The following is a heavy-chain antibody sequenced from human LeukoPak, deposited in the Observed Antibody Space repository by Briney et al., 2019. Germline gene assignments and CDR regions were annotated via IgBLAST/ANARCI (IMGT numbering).Heavy chain of an antibody. CDR2: ISGGGEST. Sequence: GGSLRLSCAASEFTFSSYGMSRVRQAPGKGLEWVSAISGGGESTYYADSVKGRFTISRDNSNHTLYLQMNSLRADDTAVYYCAKDRGRYARLGFDCWGQGTLVTVSS. J-gene: IGHJ4*02. CDR1: EFTFSSYG. D-gene: IGHD3-16*01. CDR3: AKDRGRYARLGFDC. V-gene: IGHV3-23*01.